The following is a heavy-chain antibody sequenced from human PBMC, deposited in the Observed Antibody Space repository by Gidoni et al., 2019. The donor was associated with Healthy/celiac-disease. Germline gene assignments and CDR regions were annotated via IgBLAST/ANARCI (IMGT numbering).Heavy chain of an antibody. D-gene: IGHD4-17*01. CDR3: ARERDYGDYKYYYYGMDV. V-gene: IGHV1-69*01. CDR1: GGTFSSYA. J-gene: IGHJ6*02. CDR2: IIPIFGTA. Sequence: QVQLVQSGAEVKKPGSSVKVSCTASGGTFSSYAISWVRQAPGPGLEWMGGIIPIFGTANYAQKFQGRVTITADESTSTAYMELSSLRSEDTAVYYCARERDYGDYKYYYYGMDVWGQGTTVTVSS.